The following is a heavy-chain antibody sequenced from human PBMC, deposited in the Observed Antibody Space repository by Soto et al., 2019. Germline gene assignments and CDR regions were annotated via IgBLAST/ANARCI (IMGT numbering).Heavy chain of an antibody. CDR1: GGAFSSYA. CDR2: IIPIFGTA. J-gene: IGHJ5*02. CDR3: ARDILTVYPRWFDP. V-gene: IGHV1-69*13. D-gene: IGHD3-9*01. Sequence: SVKVSCKASGGAFSSYAISWVRQAPGQGLEWMGGIIPIFGTANYAQKFQGRVTITADESTSTAYMELSSLRSEDTAVYYCARDILTVYPRWFDPWGQGTLVTVSS.